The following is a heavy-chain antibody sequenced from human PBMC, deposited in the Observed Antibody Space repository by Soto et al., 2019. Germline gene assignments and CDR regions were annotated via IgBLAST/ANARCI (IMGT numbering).Heavy chain of an antibody. V-gene: IGHV3-13*01. D-gene: IGHD5-18*01. CDR3: ARDRGGYSYGLANV. CDR2: IGTAGDT. J-gene: IGHJ6*02. Sequence: GGSLRLSCAASGFTFSSYDMHWVRQATGKGLEWVSAIGTAGDTYYPGSVKGRFTISRENAKNSLYLQMNSLRAGDTAVYYCARDRGGYSYGLANVWRQGTTVTVSS. CDR1: GFTFSSYD.